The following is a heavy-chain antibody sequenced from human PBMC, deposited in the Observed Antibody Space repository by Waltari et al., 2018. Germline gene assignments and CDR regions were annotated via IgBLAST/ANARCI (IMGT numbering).Heavy chain of an antibody. CDR1: GGSISSNNYY. J-gene: IGHJ4*02. CDR2: IYYRGTT. Sequence: QLQLHESGPGLVKPSETLSLTCTVSGGSISSNNYYWGCIRQSPGKGLEWIGSIYYRGTTYYNPSLQSRATISVDTSKNQFSLKLTSVIAADTAMYYCARQGDSYGFFDSWGLGTLVTISS. V-gene: IGHV4-39*01. D-gene: IGHD5-18*01. CDR3: ARQGDSYGFFDS.